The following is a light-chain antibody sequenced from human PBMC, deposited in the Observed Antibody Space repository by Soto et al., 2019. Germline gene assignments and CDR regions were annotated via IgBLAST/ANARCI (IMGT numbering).Light chain of an antibody. CDR2: GAS. Sequence: ESVFTEFPVTLSFYPGQRSTLSYRASQSVSSSYLAWYQQKPGQAPRLLIYGASSRATGIPDRFSGSGSGTDFTLTIGRLETEDFAVYSCQQYGSSRAFGQGSKVDIK. V-gene: IGKV3-20*01. CDR1: QSVSSSY. CDR3: QQYGSSRA. J-gene: IGKJ1*01.